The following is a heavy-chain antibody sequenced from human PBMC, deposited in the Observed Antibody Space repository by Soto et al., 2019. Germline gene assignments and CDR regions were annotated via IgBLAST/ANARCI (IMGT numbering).Heavy chain of an antibody. D-gene: IGHD3-22*01. V-gene: IGHV1-18*01. CDR2: ISSYNGNT. CDR1: GYTFTSYS. CDR3: ARVTSMIVVVIDY. J-gene: IGHJ4*02. Sequence: ASVKGSCKASGYTFTSYSISSERQAPRQGLEWMGWISSYNGNTNYAQKLQGRVTMTTDTSTSTAYMELRSLRSDDTAVYYCARVTSMIVVVIDYWGQGTLVTVSS.